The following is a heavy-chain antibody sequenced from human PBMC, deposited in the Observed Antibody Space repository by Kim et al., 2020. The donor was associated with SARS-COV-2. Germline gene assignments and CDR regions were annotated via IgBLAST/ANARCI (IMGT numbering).Heavy chain of an antibody. V-gene: IGHV4-31*02. CDR3: ALGYCSGGSCYVGY. D-gene: IGHD2-15*01. Sequence: TPSLKSRFTISVDTSKNQFSLKLSSVTAADTAVYYCALGYCSGGSCYVGYWGQGTLVTVSS. J-gene: IGHJ4*02.